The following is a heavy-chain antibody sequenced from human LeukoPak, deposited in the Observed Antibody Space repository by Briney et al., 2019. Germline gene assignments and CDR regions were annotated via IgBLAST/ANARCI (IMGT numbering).Heavy chain of an antibody. Sequence: GESLKIYCKGSGHGFTSYWIGWVRQMPGKGLEWMGIIYPGDSDTRYSPSFQGQVTISVDKSISTAYLQWSSLRASDTAMYYCARRTGGGSWFYRFDSWGQGTLVTVSS. J-gene: IGHJ4*02. CDR2: IYPGDSDT. CDR1: GHGFTSYW. D-gene: IGHD6-13*01. CDR3: ARRTGGGSWFYRFDS. V-gene: IGHV5-51*01.